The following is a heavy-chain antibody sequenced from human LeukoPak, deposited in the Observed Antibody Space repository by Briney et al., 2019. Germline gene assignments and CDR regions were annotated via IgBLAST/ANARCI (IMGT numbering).Heavy chain of an antibody. Sequence: PSETLSLTCAVNGGSFSGYYWIWIHQPPGKGLEWIGEINHSGSTNYNPSLKSRVTISVDTSKNQFSLKLSSVTAADTAVYYCARGGECGSCDGFDMWGQGIMVTVSS. CDR2: INHSGST. D-gene: IGHD2-15*01. CDR1: GGSFSGYY. CDR3: ARGGECGSCDGFDM. V-gene: IGHV4-34*01. J-gene: IGHJ3*02.